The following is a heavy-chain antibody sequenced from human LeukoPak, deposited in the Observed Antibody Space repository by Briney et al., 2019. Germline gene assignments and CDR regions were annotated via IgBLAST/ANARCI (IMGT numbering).Heavy chain of an antibody. J-gene: IGHJ3*02. CDR3: ARDGGSLDDAFDI. D-gene: IGHD3-16*01. CDR2: TYYSGST. V-gene: IGHV4-59*01. Sequence: SETLSLTCTVSGGSISSYYCNWIRQPPGKGLEWVGYTYYSGSTEYNSSLKSRVTISVDTSKNQFSLKLRSVTAADTAVYYCARDGGSLDDAFDIWGQGTMVTVSS. CDR1: GGSISSYY.